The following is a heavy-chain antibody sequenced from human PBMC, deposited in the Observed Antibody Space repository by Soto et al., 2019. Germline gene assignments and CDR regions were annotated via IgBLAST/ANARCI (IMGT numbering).Heavy chain of an antibody. CDR1: GFTFSSYA. D-gene: IGHD5-18*01. J-gene: IGHJ4*02. Sequence: PGGSLRLSCAASGFTFSSYAMSWVRQAPGKGLEWVSAISGSGGSTYYADSVKGRFTISRDNSKNTLYLQMNSLRAEDTAVYYCAKDGWGYSYGLRDYYFDYWGQGTLVTVSS. CDR3: AKDGWGYSYGLRDYYFDY. V-gene: IGHV3-23*01. CDR2: ISGSGGST.